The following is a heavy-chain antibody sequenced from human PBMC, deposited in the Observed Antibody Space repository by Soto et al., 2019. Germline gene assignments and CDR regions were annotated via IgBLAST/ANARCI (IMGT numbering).Heavy chain of an antibody. CDR3: GTGRETTYGHFDY. Sequence: SPGKGLEWIGYISNSGSTGYNPSLKTRLSMSVDRSKNQFTLRLTSVTAADTAVYFCGTGRETTYGHFDYFAEGPHVTV. CDR2: ISNSGST. J-gene: IGHJ4*02. D-gene: IGHD3-10*01. V-gene: IGHV4-30-4*01.